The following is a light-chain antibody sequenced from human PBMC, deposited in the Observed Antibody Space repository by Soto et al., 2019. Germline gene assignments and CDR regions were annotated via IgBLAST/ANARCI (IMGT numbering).Light chain of an antibody. Sequence: EIVMTQSPATLSVSPGERATLSCRASQSVSSNLAWYQQKPGQAPRVLIYGASTRATGIPARFSGSGSGTEFTLTITSLQSEDFAVYYCQRYINWPTFGQGTKVELK. CDR1: QSVSSN. CDR2: GAS. V-gene: IGKV3-15*01. CDR3: QRYINWPT. J-gene: IGKJ1*01.